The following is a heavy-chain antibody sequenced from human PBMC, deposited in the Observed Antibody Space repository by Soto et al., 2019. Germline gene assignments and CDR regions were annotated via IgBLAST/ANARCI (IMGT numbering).Heavy chain of an antibody. CDR3: AHIPNYYQYNWFDP. Sequence: QITLKESGPTLVKPTQTLTLTCTFSGFSLSTSGVGVAWIRQPPGKALECLALIYWDDDKRYSPSLKSRLTISKHTSKNQVVLTMTNMDPVDTAPYYCAHIPNYYQYNWFDPWGQGTLVTVSS. D-gene: IGHD3-10*01. CDR1: GFSLSTSGVG. V-gene: IGHV2-5*02. CDR2: IYWDDDK. J-gene: IGHJ5*01.